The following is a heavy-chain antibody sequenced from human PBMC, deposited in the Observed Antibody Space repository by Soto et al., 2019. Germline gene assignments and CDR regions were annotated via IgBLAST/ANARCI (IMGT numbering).Heavy chain of an antibody. Sequence: EVQLVESGGGLVQPGGSLRLSCAASGFTVSNNYMRWVRHAPGKGLEWVSLIYSGGATYYADSVKGRFTIYRDNSKNTLYLQMTSLRADDTAVYYCARDGTYNWVGGQGILVTVSS. D-gene: IGHD1-1*01. V-gene: IGHV3-66*01. J-gene: IGHJ4*02. CDR2: IYSGGAT. CDR3: ARDGTYNWV. CDR1: GFTVSNNY.